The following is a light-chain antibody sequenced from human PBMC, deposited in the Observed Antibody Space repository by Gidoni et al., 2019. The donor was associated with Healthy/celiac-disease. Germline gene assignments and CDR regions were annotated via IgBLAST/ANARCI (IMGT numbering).Light chain of an antibody. CDR1: QSVSSSY. CDR3: QQYGSSPRT. J-gene: IGKJ1*01. V-gene: IGKV3-20*01. Sequence: EIVLTQSPGTLSLSPGERATLSCRASQSVSSSYLAWYQQKPGQAPRILIYGASSRATGIPDRGSGSGSGTDFTLTISRLEPEDFAVYYCQQYGSSPRTFGQGTKVEIK. CDR2: GAS.